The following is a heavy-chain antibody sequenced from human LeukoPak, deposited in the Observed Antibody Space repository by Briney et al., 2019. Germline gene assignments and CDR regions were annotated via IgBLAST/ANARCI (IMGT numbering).Heavy chain of an antibody. V-gene: IGHV4-4*09. J-gene: IGHJ5*02. CDR1: GGSISSYY. CDR3: ARTAYYYASGHNWFDP. CDR2: IYTSGST. D-gene: IGHD3-10*01. Sequence: SETLSLTCTVSGGSISSYYWSWIRQPPGKGLEWIGYIYTSGSTNYNPSLKSRVTISVDTSKNQFSLKLSSVTAADTAVFYCARTAYYYASGHNWFDPWGQGTLVTVSS.